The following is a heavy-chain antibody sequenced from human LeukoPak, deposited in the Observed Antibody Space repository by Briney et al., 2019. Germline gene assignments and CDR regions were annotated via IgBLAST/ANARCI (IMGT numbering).Heavy chain of an antibody. CDR2: ISGSGDST. V-gene: IGHV3-23*01. J-gene: IGHJ4*02. CDR1: GFTFSSYA. CDR3: AKPIPGYDFWSGYWLFDY. D-gene: IGHD3-3*01. Sequence: GGSLRLSCAASGFTFSSYAMSWVRQAPGKGLEWVSAISGSGDSTYYADSVKGRFTISRDNSKNTLYLQMNSLRAEDTAVYYCAKPIPGYDFWSGYWLFDYWGQGTLVTVSS.